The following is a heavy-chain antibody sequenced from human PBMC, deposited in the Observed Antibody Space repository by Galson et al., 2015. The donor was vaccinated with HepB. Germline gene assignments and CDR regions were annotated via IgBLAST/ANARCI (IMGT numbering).Heavy chain of an antibody. CDR1: GFTFSDYY. CDR3: ASVRPYSTSSQYHNYFGLAV. J-gene: IGHJ6*02. CDR2: IGSDSEFT. D-gene: IGHD6-6*01. V-gene: IGHV3-11*03. Sequence: SLRLSCAASGFTFSDYYMTWIRQAPGKGLEWVSYIGSDSEFTNYADSVKGRFTVARDNAEKSVYLQMNSLRVEDTAVYYCASVRPYSTSSQYHNYFGLAVWGQGTTVIVSS.